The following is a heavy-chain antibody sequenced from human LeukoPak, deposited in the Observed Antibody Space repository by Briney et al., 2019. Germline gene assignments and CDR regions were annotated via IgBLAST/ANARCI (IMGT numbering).Heavy chain of an antibody. Sequence: ASVKVSCKASGGTFSSYAISWMRQAPGQGLEWMGGIIPIFGTANYAQKFQGRVTITADESTSTAYMELSSLRSEDTAVYYCARVVMATINYYYYYMDVWGKGTTVTVSS. D-gene: IGHD5-24*01. CDR2: IIPIFGTA. CDR1: GGTFSSYA. V-gene: IGHV1-69*01. J-gene: IGHJ6*03. CDR3: ARVVMATINYYYYYMDV.